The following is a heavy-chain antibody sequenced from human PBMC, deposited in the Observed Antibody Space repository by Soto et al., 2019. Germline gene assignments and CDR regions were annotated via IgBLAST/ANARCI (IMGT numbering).Heavy chain of an antibody. D-gene: IGHD4-17*01. CDR2: ISYDGSYK. CDR3: AKDNDPTVTGYYNHYGMDV. V-gene: IGHV3-30*05. Sequence: GGSLRLSCAASGFTFSSYNMHWVRQAPGKGLEWVTIISYDGSYKYYADSVKGRFTISRENSKNTLYLQMNSLRDEGTALYYCAKDNDPTVTGYYNHYGMDVWGQGTTVTVSS. J-gene: IGHJ6*02. CDR1: GFTFSSYN.